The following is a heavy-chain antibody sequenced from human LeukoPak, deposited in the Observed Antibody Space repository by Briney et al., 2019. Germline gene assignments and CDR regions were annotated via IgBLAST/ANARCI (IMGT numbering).Heavy chain of an antibody. CDR3: ARVFSGEFDY. Sequence: EGSLRLSCAASGFTFNSYWMNWVRQAPGKGLEWVASIKEDGTEKYYVDSVKGQFTISRDNARNSLYLQMNSLRAEDTALYYCARVFSGEFDYWGQGTLVTVSS. D-gene: IGHD3-10*01. J-gene: IGHJ4*02. CDR1: GFTFNSYW. V-gene: IGHV3-7*01. CDR2: IKEDGTEK.